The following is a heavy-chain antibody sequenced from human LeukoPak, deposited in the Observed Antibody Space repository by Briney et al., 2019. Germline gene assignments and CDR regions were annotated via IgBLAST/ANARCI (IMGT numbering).Heavy chain of an antibody. D-gene: IGHD4-23*01. J-gene: IGHJ4*02. CDR2: FYSGGNT. CDR3: ARHGDYGGYYFDY. CDR1: GFTVSSNY. V-gene: IGHV3-53*01. Sequence: PGGSLRLSCVASGFTVSSNYMSWVRQAPRKGLEWVSVFYSGGNTYYADSVKGRFTISRDNSKNTLYLQMNSLRAEDTAVYYCARHGDYGGYYFDYWGQGTLVTVSS.